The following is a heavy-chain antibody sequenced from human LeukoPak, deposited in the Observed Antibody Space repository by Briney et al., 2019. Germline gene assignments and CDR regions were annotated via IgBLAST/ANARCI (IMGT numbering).Heavy chain of an antibody. CDR1: GGTFSSYA. CDR2: IIPIFGTA. Sequence: SVKVSCKASGGTFSSYAISWVRQAPGQGLEWMGGIIPIFGTANYAQKFQGRVTITADESTSTAYMELSSLRSEDTALYYCAKDKGGTLRDIVATSQGDYYYYGMDVWGQGTTVTVSS. D-gene: IGHD5-12*01. V-gene: IGHV1-69*01. J-gene: IGHJ6*02. CDR3: AKDKGGTLRDIVATSQGDYYYYGMDV.